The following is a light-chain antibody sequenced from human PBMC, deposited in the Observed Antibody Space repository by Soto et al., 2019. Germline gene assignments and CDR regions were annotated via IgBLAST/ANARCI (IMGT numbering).Light chain of an antibody. Sequence: QSALTQPASVSGSPGQSIAISCTGTSSDVGSYDRVSWYQQHTGKAPTLMIYEVHKRPSGVSNRFSGSKSGNTASLTISGLQAEDDADSYFCSSVGSTNWVFGGGNQLTVL. J-gene: IGLJ3*02. V-gene: IGLV2-23*02. CDR1: SSDVGSYDR. CDR2: EVH. CDR3: CSSVGSTNWV.